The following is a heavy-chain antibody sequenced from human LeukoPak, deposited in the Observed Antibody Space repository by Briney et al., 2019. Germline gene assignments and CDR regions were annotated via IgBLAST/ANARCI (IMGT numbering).Heavy chain of an antibody. CDR1: GYIFTDYY. CDR2: INPNSGGT. V-gene: IGHV1-2*06. CDR3: ARALAARHSPDY. J-gene: IGHJ4*02. D-gene: IGHD6-6*01. Sequence: AASVKVSCKASGYIFTDYYMHWVRQATGQGLEWMGRINPNSGGTNYAQKFQGRVTMTRDTSTSTAYIELSRLRSDDTAVYYGARALAARHSPDYWGQGTLVIVSS.